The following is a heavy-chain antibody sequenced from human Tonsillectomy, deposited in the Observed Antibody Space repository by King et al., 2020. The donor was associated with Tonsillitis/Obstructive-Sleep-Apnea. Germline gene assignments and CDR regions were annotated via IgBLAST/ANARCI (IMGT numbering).Heavy chain of an antibody. V-gene: IGHV1-24*01. Sequence: QLVQSGAEVKKPGASVKVSCKVSGYTLTELSMHWVRQAPGKGLEWMGGSDPENGETIYAQKFQGRVTMTEDTSTDTAYMELRSLRSEDTAVYYCATVRCSRISCYADWFDPWGQGTLVTVSS. CDR2: SDPENGET. CDR3: ATVRCSRISCYADWFDP. J-gene: IGHJ5*02. CDR1: GYTLTELS. D-gene: IGHD2-2*01.